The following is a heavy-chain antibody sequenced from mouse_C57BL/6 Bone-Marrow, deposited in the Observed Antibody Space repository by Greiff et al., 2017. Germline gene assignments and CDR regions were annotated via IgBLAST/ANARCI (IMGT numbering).Heavy chain of an antibody. CDR3: TTGLPWDFDY. CDR1: GFNIKDDY. J-gene: IGHJ2*01. Sequence: EVQLQQSGAELVRPGASVKLSCTASGFNIKDDYMHWVKQRPEQGLEWIGWIDPENGDTEYASKFQGKATITADTSSNTSYLQLSSLTSEDTAVYYCTTGLPWDFDYWGQGTTLTVSS. CDR2: IDPENGDT. V-gene: IGHV14-4*01.